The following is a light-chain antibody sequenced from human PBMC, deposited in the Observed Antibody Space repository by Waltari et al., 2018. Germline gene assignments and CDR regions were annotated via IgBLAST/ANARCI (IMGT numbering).Light chain of an antibody. CDR2: DAS. CDR3: QQRSNWPSFT. CDR1: QSVSSY. J-gene: IGKJ3*01. Sequence: EIVLTQSPATLSLSPGERATLSCRASQSVSSYLAWYQQKPGQAPRLLIYDASNRATGIPARFSGSGSATDFTLTISSLEPEDFAVYYCQQRSNWPSFTFGPGTKVDIK. V-gene: IGKV3-11*01.